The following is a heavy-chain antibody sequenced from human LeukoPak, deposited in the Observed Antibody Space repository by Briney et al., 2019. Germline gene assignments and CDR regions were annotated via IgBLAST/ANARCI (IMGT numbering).Heavy chain of an antibody. CDR2: IYYSGGT. J-gene: IGHJ4*02. CDR1: GGSISSYY. CDR3: ATQESGSYYDY. D-gene: IGHD1-26*01. V-gene: IGHV4-59*08. Sequence: PSETLSLTCTVSGGSISSYYWSWIRQPPGKGLEWIGYIYYSGGTNYNPSLKSRVTISVDTSKNQFSLKLSSVTAADTAVYYCATQESGSYYDYWGQGTLVTVSS.